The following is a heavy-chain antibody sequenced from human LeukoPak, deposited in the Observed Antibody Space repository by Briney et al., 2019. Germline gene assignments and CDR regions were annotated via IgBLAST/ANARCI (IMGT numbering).Heavy chain of an antibody. V-gene: IGHV1-2*02. D-gene: IGHD1-26*01. Sequence: GASVKVSCKASGYTFTGYYKHWVRQAPGQGLEWMGWINPNSGGTKYAQKFQGRVTMTRDTSISTAYMELSRLRSDDTAVYYCARARASGSYGTFDYWGQGTLVTVSS. J-gene: IGHJ4*02. CDR3: ARARASGSYGTFDY. CDR1: GYTFTGYY. CDR2: INPNSGGT.